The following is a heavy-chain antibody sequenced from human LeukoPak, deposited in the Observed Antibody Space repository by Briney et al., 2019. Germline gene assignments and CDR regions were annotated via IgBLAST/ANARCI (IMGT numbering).Heavy chain of an antibody. V-gene: IGHV1-69*04. CDR2: IIPILGIA. D-gene: IGHD4-11*01. CDR1: GGTFSSYA. CDR3: ARPYSNPYYYGMDV. J-gene: IGHJ6*02. Sequence: GASVKVSCKASGGTFSSYAISWVRQAPGQGLEWMGRIIPILGIANYAQKFQGRVTITADKSTSTAYTELSSLRSEDTAVYYCARPYSNPYYYGMDVWGQGTTVTVSS.